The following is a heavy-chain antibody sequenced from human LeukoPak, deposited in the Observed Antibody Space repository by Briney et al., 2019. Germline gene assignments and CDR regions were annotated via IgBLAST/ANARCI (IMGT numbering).Heavy chain of an antibody. CDR1: GFTVSSNY. J-gene: IGHJ6*03. Sequence: GGSLRLSCAASGFTVSSNYMSWVRQAPGKGLEWVSVIYSGGSTYYADSVKGRFTISRDNSKNTLYLQMNSLRAEDTAVYYCAREDGSYYYYYMDVWGKGTTVTVSS. V-gene: IGHV3-66*01. CDR3: AREDGSYYYYYMDV. CDR2: IYSGGST. D-gene: IGHD5-24*01.